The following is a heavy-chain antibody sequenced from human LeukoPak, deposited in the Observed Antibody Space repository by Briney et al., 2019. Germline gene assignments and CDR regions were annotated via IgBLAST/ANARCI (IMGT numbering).Heavy chain of an antibody. CDR2: INWNGGST. Sequence: GGSLRLSCAASGFTFDDYGMSWVRQAPGKGLEWVSGINWNGGSTGYADSVKGRFTISRDNAKNSLYLQMNSLRAEDTALYYCARGGYYDFWSGYGYWGQGTLVTVSS. CDR3: ARGGYYDFWSGYGY. D-gene: IGHD3-3*01. V-gene: IGHV3-20*04. CDR1: GFTFDDYG. J-gene: IGHJ4*02.